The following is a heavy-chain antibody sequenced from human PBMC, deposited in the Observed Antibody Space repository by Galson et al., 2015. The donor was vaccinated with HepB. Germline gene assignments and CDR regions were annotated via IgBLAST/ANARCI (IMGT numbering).Heavy chain of an antibody. CDR1: GGTFSSYA. CDR2: IIPILGIA. CDR3: AILGGGSWYLPPATD. D-gene: IGHD6-13*01. V-gene: IGHV1-69*04. J-gene: IGHJ4*02. Sequence: SVKVSCKASGGTFSSYAISWVRQAPGQGLEWMGRIIPILGIANYAQKFQGRVTITADKSTSTAYMELSSLRSEDTAVYYCAILGGGSWYLPPATDWGQGTLVTVSS.